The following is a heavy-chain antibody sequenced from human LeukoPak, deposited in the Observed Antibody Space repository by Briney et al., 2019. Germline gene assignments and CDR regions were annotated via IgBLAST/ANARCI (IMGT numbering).Heavy chain of an antibody. CDR3: AKGGVATVDYFDH. J-gene: IGHJ4*02. CDR1: GLTVSSYY. V-gene: IGHV3-30*18. D-gene: IGHD5-12*01. CDR2: ISYDGRNK. Sequence: GGSLRLSCAASGLTVSSYYMSWVRQAPGKGLEWVAVISYDGRNKYYADSVKGRFTISRDDSKNTLYLQMNSLRVEDTAVYYCAKGGVATVDYFDHWGQGTLVTVSS.